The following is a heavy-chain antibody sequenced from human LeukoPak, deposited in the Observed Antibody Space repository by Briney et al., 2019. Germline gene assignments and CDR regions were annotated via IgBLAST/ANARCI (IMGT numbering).Heavy chain of an antibody. CDR1: GYIFASYW. CDR2: IYPSDSDT. CDR3: ARQKYCSGASCFVVTDPFEY. Sequence: GESLKVSCKAAGYIFASYWIGWVRQMPGKGLEWMGTIYPSDSDTRYSPSFQGQVTFSVDQSTNTAFLQWNTLRASDSAVYYCARQKYCSGASCFVVTDPFEYWGQGTQVIVSS. V-gene: IGHV5-51*01. J-gene: IGHJ4*02. D-gene: IGHD2-15*01.